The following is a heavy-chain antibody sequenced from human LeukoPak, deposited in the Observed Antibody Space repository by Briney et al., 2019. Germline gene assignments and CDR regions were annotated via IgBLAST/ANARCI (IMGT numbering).Heavy chain of an antibody. J-gene: IGHJ4*02. CDR2: MSGSGGST. CDR1: GFTFSSYA. Sequence: GGSLRLSCAASGFTFSSYAMSWVRQAPGKGLEGVSAMSGSGGSTYYADSVKGRFTISRDNSKNTLYLQMNSLRAEDTAVYYCAKERSIVLMVYAEDYWGQGTLVTVSS. V-gene: IGHV3-23*01. CDR3: AKERSIVLMVYAEDY. D-gene: IGHD2-8*01.